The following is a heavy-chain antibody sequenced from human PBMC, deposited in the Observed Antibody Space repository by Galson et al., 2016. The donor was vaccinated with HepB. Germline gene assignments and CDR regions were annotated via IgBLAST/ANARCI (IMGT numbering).Heavy chain of an antibody. CDR3: VRDRERSLDC. D-gene: IGHD2-21*02. Sequence: SVKVSCKASGYTFTTYGITWVRQAPGQGLEWMGWISTHSGTTNHAQELQGRITMTTDTSASTAYTELANLKSDDTAIYYCVRDRERSLDCWGQGTLVSVSS. CDR2: ISTHSGTT. CDR1: GYTFTTYG. J-gene: IGHJ4*02. V-gene: IGHV1-18*01.